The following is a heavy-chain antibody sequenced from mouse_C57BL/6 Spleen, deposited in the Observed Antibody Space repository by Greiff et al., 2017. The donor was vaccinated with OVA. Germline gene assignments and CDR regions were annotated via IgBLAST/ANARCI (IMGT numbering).Heavy chain of an antibody. CDR1: GFTFSSYA. Sequence: EVQLVESGAGLVKPGGSLKLSCAASGFTFSSYAMSWVRQTPEKRLEWVAYISSGGDYIYYADTVKGRFTISRDNARNTLYLQMSSLKSEDTAMYYCTREDDYDGAMDYWGQGTSVTVSS. CDR2: ISSGGDYI. V-gene: IGHV5-9-1*02. CDR3: TREDDYDGAMDY. D-gene: IGHD2-4*01. J-gene: IGHJ4*01.